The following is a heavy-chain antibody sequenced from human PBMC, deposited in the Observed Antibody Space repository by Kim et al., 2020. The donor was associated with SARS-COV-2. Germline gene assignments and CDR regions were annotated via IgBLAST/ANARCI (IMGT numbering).Heavy chain of an antibody. CDR3: ARLRNGYRDAFDI. V-gene: IGHV4-39*01. Sequence: SETLSLTCTVSGGSISSSSYYWGWIRQPPGKGLEWIGSIYYSGSTYYNPSLKSRVTISVDTSKNQFSLKLSSVTAADTAVYYCARLRNGYRDAFDIWGQGTMVTASS. J-gene: IGHJ3*02. D-gene: IGHD5-18*01. CDR2: IYYSGST. CDR1: GGSISSSSYY.